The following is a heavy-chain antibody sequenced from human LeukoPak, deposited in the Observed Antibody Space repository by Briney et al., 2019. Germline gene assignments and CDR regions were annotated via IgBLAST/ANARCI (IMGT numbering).Heavy chain of an antibody. CDR1: DGSIINNNHY. CDR3: AREVEYYDSSGYRPHAFDI. V-gene: IGHV4-39*02. D-gene: IGHD3-22*01. J-gene: IGHJ3*02. CDR2: ISYSGGT. Sequence: SEALSLTCTVSDGSIINNNHYWGWTRQPPGKGLEWIGSISYSGGTAYNPSLRSRVTISVDTSKNQFSLKVNSVTAADTAVYYCAREVEYYDSSGYRPHAFDIWGQGTLVTVSS.